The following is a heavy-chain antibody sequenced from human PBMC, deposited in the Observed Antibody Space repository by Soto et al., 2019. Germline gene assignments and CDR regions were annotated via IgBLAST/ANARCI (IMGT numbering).Heavy chain of an antibody. V-gene: IGHV4-59*01. Sequence: SETLSLTCTVSGGSISSYYWSWIRQPPGRGLEWIGYIYYSGSTNYNPSLKSRVTISVDTSKNQFSLKLSSVTAADTAVYYCASSKGSYYYGMDVWGQVTTVTVSS. J-gene: IGHJ6*02. D-gene: IGHD4-4*01. CDR1: GGSISSYY. CDR2: IYYSGST. CDR3: ASSKGSYYYGMDV.